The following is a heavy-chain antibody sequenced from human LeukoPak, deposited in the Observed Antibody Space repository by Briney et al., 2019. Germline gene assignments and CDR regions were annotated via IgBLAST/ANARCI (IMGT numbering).Heavy chain of an antibody. V-gene: IGHV3-7*01. J-gene: IGHJ4*02. CDR1: GFTFSSYW. CDR2: IKQDGSEK. Sequence: GGSLRLSCAASGFTFSSYWMSWVRQAPGKGLEWVANIKQDGSEKYYVDSVKGRFTISRDNAKNSLYLQMNSLRAEDTAVYYCARYPSSIHDILTGYYTRYYFDYWGQGTLVTVSS. D-gene: IGHD3-9*01. CDR3: ARYPSSIHDILTGYYTRYYFDY.